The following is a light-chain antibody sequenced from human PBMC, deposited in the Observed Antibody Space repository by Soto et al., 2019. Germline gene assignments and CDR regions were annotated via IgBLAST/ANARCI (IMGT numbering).Light chain of an antibody. J-gene: IGKJ1*01. Sequence: DIQMTQSPSSLSASVGGRVRITCRASQSISRYLNWYQQRPGKAPHXXXYAASSLQSGVPSRFSGNGSGTDFTLTISSLQHEDFASYDGQQRYETTWTFGQGTKVDI. CDR2: AAS. CDR3: QQRYETTWT. V-gene: IGKV1-39*01. CDR1: QSISRY.